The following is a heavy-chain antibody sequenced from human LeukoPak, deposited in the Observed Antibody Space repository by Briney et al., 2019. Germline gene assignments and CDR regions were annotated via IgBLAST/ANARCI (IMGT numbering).Heavy chain of an antibody. D-gene: IGHD3/OR15-3a*01. CDR1: GGSISSSSYY. Sequence: SETLSLTCTVSGGSISSSSYYWGWIRQPPGKGLEWIGSIYYSGSTYYNPSLKSRVTISVDTSKNRFSLKLTSVTAADTAVYYCARQTGSGLFILPGGQGTLVTVSS. CDR2: IYYSGST. CDR3: ARQTGSGLFILP. V-gene: IGHV4-39*01. J-gene: IGHJ4*02.